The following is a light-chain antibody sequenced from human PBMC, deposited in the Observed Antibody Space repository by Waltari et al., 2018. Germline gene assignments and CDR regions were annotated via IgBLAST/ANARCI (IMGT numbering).Light chain of an antibody. V-gene: IGKV3-15*01. CDR2: RAS. CDR3: QQYNNWLLS. J-gene: IGKJ3*01. CDR1: PSASSN. Sequence: SCRASPSASSNLAWYQQQPGPAPRHLIYRASSRSTGSPARFIGSGSRTKVTHTIRSLQSEHCAVYYCQQYNNWLLSFGPGTKVDIK.